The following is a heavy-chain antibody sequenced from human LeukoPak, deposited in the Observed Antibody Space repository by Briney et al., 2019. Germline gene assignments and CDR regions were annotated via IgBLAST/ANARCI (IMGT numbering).Heavy chain of an antibody. CDR3: VNVETGF. Sequence: GGSLRLSCAASGFTFSRYSMNWVRQAPGTGLEWVSFTSNSSNRIYYADSVKGRFTIPRDNADNSIYLQMSSLRVEDTALYYCVNVETGFWGQGTLVTVSS. J-gene: IGHJ4*02. V-gene: IGHV3-48*04. CDR1: GFTFSRYS. CDR2: TSNSSNRI.